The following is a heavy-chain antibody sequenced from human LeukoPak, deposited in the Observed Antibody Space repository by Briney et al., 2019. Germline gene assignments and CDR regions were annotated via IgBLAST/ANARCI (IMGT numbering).Heavy chain of an antibody. Sequence: PGGSLRLSCAASGFTFSSYAMSWVRQAPGKGLEWVSAISGSGGSTYYADSVKGRFTISRDNSKNTLYLQMNSLRAEDTAVYYCAKDGIYYDSSGYYYEHFDYWGQGTLVTVSS. CDR3: AKDGIYYDSSGYYYEHFDY. CDR1: GFTFSSYA. D-gene: IGHD3-22*01. CDR2: ISGSGGST. J-gene: IGHJ4*02. V-gene: IGHV3-23*01.